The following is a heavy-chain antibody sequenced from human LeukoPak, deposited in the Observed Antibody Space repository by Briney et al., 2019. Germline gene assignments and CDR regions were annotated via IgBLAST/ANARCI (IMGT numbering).Heavy chain of an antibody. D-gene: IGHD6-13*01. J-gene: IGHJ6*02. CDR3: AKDTAAAGRYYYYGMDV. CDR1: GFTFSSYA. CDR2: ISGSGGST. Sequence: GGSLRLSCAASGFTFSSYAMSWVRQAPGKGLEWVSAISGSGGSTYYADSVKGRFTISRDNFKNTLYLQMNSLRAEDTAVYYCAKDTAAAGRYYYYGMDVWGQGTTVTVSS. V-gene: IGHV3-23*01.